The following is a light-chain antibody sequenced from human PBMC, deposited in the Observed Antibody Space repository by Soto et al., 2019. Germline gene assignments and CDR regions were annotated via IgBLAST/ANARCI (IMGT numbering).Light chain of an antibody. CDR3: QQYNSYSRT. Sequence: DIQMTQSPSTVSASVGERVTITSGASQSISSWLAWYQQKPGKAPKLLIYNASSIESGVPSRFSGSGSGTEFTLTISSLQPDDFAAYYCQQYNSYSRTFGQGTKVDIK. J-gene: IGKJ1*01. CDR2: NAS. V-gene: IGKV1-5*03. CDR1: QSISSW.